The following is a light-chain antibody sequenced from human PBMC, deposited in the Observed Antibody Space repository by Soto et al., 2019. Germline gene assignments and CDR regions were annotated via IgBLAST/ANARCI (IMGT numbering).Light chain of an antibody. V-gene: IGKV1-9*01. Sequence: DIQLTQSPSFLSASVGDRVTITCRASQGISSYLAWYQQKPGKAPNLLIHTASTLQSGVPSRFSGSGSGTEFTLTISSLQPEDFATYYCQQRNSYPITVGQGTRLDI. J-gene: IGKJ5*01. CDR3: QQRNSYPIT. CDR1: QGISSY. CDR2: TAS.